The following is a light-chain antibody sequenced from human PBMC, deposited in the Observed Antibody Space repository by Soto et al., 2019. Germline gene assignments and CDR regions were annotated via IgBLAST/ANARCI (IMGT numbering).Light chain of an antibody. V-gene: IGKV3-11*01. J-gene: IGKJ5*01. CDR1: QSVSTY. Sequence: ETVWTQSPATLSLSRGESANFSCRASQSVSTYLAWYPQKTGQAPRILIYDASNRVTGIPARFRGSASGTDFTLTISSLETDDFAVYDCQQRSNWQITFCQGTRREIK. CDR2: DAS. CDR3: QQRSNWQIT.